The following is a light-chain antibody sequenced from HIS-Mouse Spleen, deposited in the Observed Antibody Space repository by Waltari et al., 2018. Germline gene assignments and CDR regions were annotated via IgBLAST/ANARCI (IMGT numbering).Light chain of an antibody. CDR3: CSYAGSYTLV. J-gene: IGLJ2*01. CDR2: DVS. V-gene: IGLV2-11*01. Sequence: QSALTQPRSVSGSPGQSVTIPCTGTSSDVGGYNYVSWYQQHPGKAPKLMIYDVSKRPSGVPDRCSGSKSGNTASLTISGLQAEDEADYYCCSYAGSYTLVFGGGTKLTVL. CDR1: SSDVGGYNY.